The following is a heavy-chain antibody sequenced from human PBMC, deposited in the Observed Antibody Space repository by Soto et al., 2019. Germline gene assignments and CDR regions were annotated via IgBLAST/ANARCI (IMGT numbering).Heavy chain of an antibody. Sequence: PSETFSLGFTAAGGSSSSSTYSWGGIRRPPGKVLEWIGSMHYSGANYYSTSRKSRVSISVDKSKGKLSLKLTSLTEADTAVYFCARHRSNSSRRLSWLDPWGQGTLVTVS. D-gene: IGHD3-16*01. J-gene: IGHJ5*02. CDR2: MHYSGAN. CDR3: ARHRSNSSRRLSWLDP. CDR1: GGSSSSSTYS. V-gene: IGHV4-39*01.